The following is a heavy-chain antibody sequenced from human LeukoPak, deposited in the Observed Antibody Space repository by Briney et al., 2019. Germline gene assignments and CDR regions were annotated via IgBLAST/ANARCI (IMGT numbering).Heavy chain of an antibody. J-gene: IGHJ3*02. D-gene: IGHD1-26*01. CDR3: SWDHTGKEDI. CDR1: GSTFSHYW. CDR2: INPDGSRT. Sequence: GGSLRLSCAASGSTFSHYWMHWVRQAPGKGPVWVSRINPDGSRTDYADSVAGRFTISRDNAKNTLYLQMNSLRADDTAVYYCSWDHTGKEDIWGQGTMVTVSS. V-gene: IGHV3-74*01.